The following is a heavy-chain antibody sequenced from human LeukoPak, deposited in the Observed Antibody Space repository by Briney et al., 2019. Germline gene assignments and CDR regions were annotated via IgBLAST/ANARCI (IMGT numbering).Heavy chain of an antibody. J-gene: IGHJ5*02. D-gene: IGHD3-10*01. CDR3: AKDRLLWFGELSQYNWFDP. CDR1: GFTFSSYV. Sequence: PGGSLRLSCAASGFTFSSYVMSWVRQAPGKGLEWVSAISGSGGSTYYADSVKGRFTISKDNSKNTLYLQMNSLRAEDTAVYYCAKDRLLWFGELSQYNWFDPWGQGTLVTVS. V-gene: IGHV3-23*01. CDR2: ISGSGGST.